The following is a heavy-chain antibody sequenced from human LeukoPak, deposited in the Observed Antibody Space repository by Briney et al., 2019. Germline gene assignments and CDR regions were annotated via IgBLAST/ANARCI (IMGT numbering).Heavy chain of an antibody. CDR2: INKDGGEK. V-gene: IGHV3-7*05. CDR3: ATCYYDTSAFKD. CDR1: GFTFSSYS. J-gene: IGHJ4*02. D-gene: IGHD3-22*01. Sequence: PGGSLRLSCAASGFTFSSYSMTWVRQAPGKGLEWVANINKDGGEKYYEDSVKGRFTISRDNAKNSLYLQMNSLRAEDTAVYYCATCYYDTSAFKDWGQGTLVTVSS.